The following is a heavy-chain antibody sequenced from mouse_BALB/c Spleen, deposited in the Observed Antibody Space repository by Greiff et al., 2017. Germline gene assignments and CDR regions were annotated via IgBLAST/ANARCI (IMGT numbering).Heavy chain of an antibody. J-gene: IGHJ4*01. CDR2: IHYSGST. Sequence: VQLKESGPDLVKPSQSLSLTCTVTGYSITSGYSWPWIRQFPGNKLEWMGYIHYSGSTNYNPSLKSRISITRDTSKNQFFLQLNSVTTEDTATYYCARQEDYGRSPYYYAMDYWGQGTSVTVSS. CDR3: ARQEDYGRSPYYYAMDY. CDR1: GYSITSGYS. V-gene: IGHV3-1*02. D-gene: IGHD1-1*01.